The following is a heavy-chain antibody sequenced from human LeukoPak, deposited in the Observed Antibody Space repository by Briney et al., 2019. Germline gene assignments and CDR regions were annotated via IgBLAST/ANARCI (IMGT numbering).Heavy chain of an antibody. J-gene: IGHJ6*02. Sequence: GGSLRLSCLASGFSFNSYTMNWVREAPGKGLEWVSTISPVSSYTWYAESVKGRFTISRDNPKNPLYLQMDSLRAEDTAVYYCVRDVSRRIGMDVWGQGTTVTVSS. CDR1: GFSFNSYT. V-gene: IGHV3-21*01. CDR3: VRDVSRRIGMDV. CDR2: ISPVSSYT. D-gene: IGHD2/OR15-2a*01.